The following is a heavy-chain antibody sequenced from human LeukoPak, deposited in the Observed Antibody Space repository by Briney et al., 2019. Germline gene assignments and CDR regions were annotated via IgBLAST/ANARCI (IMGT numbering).Heavy chain of an antibody. CDR1: GGSINSYF. Sequence: SATLSLTCTVSGGSINSYFWSWIRQPLGKGLEWIGYIYYSGSTNYNPSLKSRVTISIDTSKNQFSLRLSSVTAADTAVYYCARSLSDYNNNPLGFWGQGTLVTVSS. CDR2: IYYSGST. V-gene: IGHV4-59*01. D-gene: IGHD4-11*01. CDR3: ARSLSDYNNNPLGF. J-gene: IGHJ4*02.